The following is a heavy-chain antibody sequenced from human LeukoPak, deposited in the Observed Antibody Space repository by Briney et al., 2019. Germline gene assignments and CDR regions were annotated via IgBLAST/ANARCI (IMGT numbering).Heavy chain of an antibody. D-gene: IGHD2-8*01. V-gene: IGHV3-23*01. CDR2: ISGSGGST. CDR3: AKDRSCTNDICHGDFDY. CDR1: GFTFSSYA. J-gene: IGHJ4*02. Sequence: PGGSLILSCAAPGFTFSSYAVSWVRQAPGKGLEWVSSISGSGGSTYSADSVKGRFTISRDNSKNTLYLQMNSLRAEDTALYYCAKDRSCTNDICHGDFDYWGQGTLVTVSS.